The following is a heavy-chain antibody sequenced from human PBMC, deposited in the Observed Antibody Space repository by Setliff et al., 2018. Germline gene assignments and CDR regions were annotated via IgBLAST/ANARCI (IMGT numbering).Heavy chain of an antibody. V-gene: IGHV4-39*01. CDR1: GGSISSSNYY. CDR3: TVYNTGSSKDHY. J-gene: IGHJ4*02. D-gene: IGHD2-8*02. Sequence: ETLSLTCTVSGGSISSSNYYWGWIRQPPGKGLEWIGSIYYSGSTYYNPSLKSRVTISVDTSKNQFSLKLSSVTAADTALYYCTVYNTGSSKDHYWGQGTPVTVSS. CDR2: IYYSGST.